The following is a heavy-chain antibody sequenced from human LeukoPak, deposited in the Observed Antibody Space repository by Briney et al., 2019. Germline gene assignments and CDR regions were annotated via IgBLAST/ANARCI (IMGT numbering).Heavy chain of an antibody. J-gene: IGHJ4*02. V-gene: IGHV1-69*06. Sequence: GASVKVSCKASGGTFSSYAISWVRQAPGQGLEWMGGIIPIFGTANHAQKFQGRVTITADKSTSTAYMELSSLRSEDTAVYYCARVSGYYPYYFDYWGQGTLVTVSS. CDR3: ARVSGYYPYYFDY. CDR2: IIPIFGTA. D-gene: IGHD3-22*01. CDR1: GGTFSSYA.